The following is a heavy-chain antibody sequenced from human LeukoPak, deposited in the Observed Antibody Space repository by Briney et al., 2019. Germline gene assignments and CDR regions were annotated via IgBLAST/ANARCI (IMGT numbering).Heavy chain of an antibody. J-gene: IGHJ3*02. CDR1: GGSISSYY. Sequence: SETLSLTCTVSGGSISSYYWSWIRQPPGKGLEWIGRIYTSGSTNYNPSLKSRVTMSVDTSKNQFSLKLSSVTAADTAVYYCARGKDCSSTSCYISEAFDIWGQGTMVTVSS. CDR2: IYTSGST. D-gene: IGHD2-2*02. CDR3: ARGKDCSSTSCYISEAFDI. V-gene: IGHV4-4*07.